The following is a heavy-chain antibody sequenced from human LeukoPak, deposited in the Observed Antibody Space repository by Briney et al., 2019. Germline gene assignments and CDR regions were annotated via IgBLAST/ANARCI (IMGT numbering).Heavy chain of an antibody. J-gene: IGHJ4*02. V-gene: IGHV3-48*03. CDR2: ISSSGNTI. CDR3: AKDGGSYPPGY. CDR1: GFTFSSYE. D-gene: IGHD1-26*01. Sequence: GGSLRLSCAASGFTFSSYEMNWVRQAPGKGLEWVSYISSSGNTIYHADSVKGRFTISRDNAKNSLYLQMNSLRADDTAVYYCAKDGGSYPPGYWGQGTLVTVSS.